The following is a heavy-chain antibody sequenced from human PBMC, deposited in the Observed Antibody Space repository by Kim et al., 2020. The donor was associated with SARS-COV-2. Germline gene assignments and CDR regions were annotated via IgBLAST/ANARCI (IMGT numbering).Heavy chain of an antibody. CDR1: GFTFSSYG. J-gene: IGHJ6*01. V-gene: IGHV3-33*05. CDR2: ISYDGSNK. CDR3: AREGYYDSSGYYGVYYYG. D-gene: IGHD3-22*01. Sequence: GGSLRLSCAASGFTFSSYGMHWVRQAPGKGLEWVAVISYDGSNKYYADSVKGRFTISRDNSKNTLYLQMNSLRAEDTAVYYCAREGYYDSSGYYGVYYYG.